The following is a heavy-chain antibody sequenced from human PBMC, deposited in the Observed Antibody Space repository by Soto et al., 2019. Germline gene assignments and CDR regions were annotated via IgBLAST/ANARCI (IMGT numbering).Heavy chain of an antibody. J-gene: IGHJ6*02. CDR3: ARWPSCSGGSCTIENYYYGMDV. D-gene: IGHD2-15*01. CDR2: ISSSSSYI. CDR1: GFTFSSYS. Sequence: GGSLRLSCAASGFTFSSYSMNWVRQAPGKGLEWVSSISSSSSYIYYADSVKGRFTISRDNAKNSLYLQMNSLRAEDTAVYYCARWPSCSGGSCTIENYYYGMDVWGQGTTVTVSS. V-gene: IGHV3-21*01.